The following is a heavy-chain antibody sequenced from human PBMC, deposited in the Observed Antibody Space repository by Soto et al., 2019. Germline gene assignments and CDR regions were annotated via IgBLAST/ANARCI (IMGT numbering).Heavy chain of an antibody. CDR1: GGSISSGDYY. CDR2: IYYSGST. Sequence: PSETLSLTCTVSGGSISSGDYYWSWIRQPPGKGLEWIGYIYYSGSTYYNPSLKSRVTISVDTSKNQFSLKLSSVTAADTAVYYCARGALLTNPTENWFDPWGQGTLVTVSS. CDR3: ARGALLTNPTENWFDP. V-gene: IGHV4-30-4*01. D-gene: IGHD1-26*01. J-gene: IGHJ5*02.